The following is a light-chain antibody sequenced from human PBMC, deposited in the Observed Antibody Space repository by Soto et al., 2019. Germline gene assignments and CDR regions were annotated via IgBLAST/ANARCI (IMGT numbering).Light chain of an antibody. CDR3: QQYGSSPPIT. CDR1: QSVSSSY. J-gene: IGKJ4*01. Sequence: EIVLTQSPGTLSLSPGERATLSCRASQSVSSSYLAWYQQKPGQAPRLLIYGASSRATGIPDFTLTISRLEPEDFAVYYCQQYGSSPPITFSGGTKVEIK. CDR2: GAS. V-gene: IGKV3-20*01.